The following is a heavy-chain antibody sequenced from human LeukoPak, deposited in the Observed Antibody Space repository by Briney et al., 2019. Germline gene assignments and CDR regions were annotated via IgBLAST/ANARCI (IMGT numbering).Heavy chain of an antibody. CDR3: ARDQSITVAGSYYYGLDV. Sequence: HPGGSLRLSCAAAGFTLSDYAMHWVRQAPGKGLDWVAVVSYDGNNKYYADSVKGRFTISRDNSKNTLYLQMNSLRAEDTALYYCARDQSITVAGSYYYGLDVWGQGTTVTVSS. J-gene: IGHJ6*02. CDR1: GFTLSDYA. CDR2: VSYDGNNK. D-gene: IGHD6-19*01. V-gene: IGHV3-30-3*01.